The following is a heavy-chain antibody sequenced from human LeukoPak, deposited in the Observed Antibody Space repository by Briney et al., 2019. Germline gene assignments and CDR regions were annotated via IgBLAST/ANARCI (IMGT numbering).Heavy chain of an antibody. J-gene: IGHJ4*02. CDR2: ISDDGRDK. CDR1: GFTFGSHA. Sequence: GRSLRLSCAASGFTFGSHAFHWVRQAPGKGLEWVAGISDDGRDKFYAESVKGRFTVSRDNSKNSVYVQMTSLRREDTAVYYCATDPSPNYYDSSGYYWPKIDYWGQGTLVTVSS. CDR3: ATDPSPNYYDSSGYYWPKIDY. D-gene: IGHD3-22*01. V-gene: IGHV3-30*01.